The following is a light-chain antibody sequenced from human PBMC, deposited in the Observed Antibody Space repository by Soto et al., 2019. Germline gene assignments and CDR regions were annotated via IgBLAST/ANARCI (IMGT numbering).Light chain of an antibody. CDR1: QSVSSY. CDR2: DAS. V-gene: IGKV3-20*01. J-gene: IGKJ1*01. CDR3: QQYGSSPGT. Sequence: EIVWTQSPATLSLSPGERATLSCRAIQSVSSYLEWYQQKPGKAPRVLXYDASNRATGIPARFSGSGSGTDFTLTISRLEPEDFAVYYCQQYGSSPGTFGQGTKVDIK.